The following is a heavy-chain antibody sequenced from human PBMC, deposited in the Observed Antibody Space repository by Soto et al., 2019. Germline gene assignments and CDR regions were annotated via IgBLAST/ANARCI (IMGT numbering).Heavy chain of an antibody. CDR3: AKWLRSGSYYCDY. V-gene: IGHV3-23*01. CDR1: GFTFSSYA. Sequence: GGSLRLSCAASGFTFSSYAMSWVRQAPGKGPEWVSLVDSSGRTYYTDSVKGRFTVSRDNSENTVYLQMNSLRAEATAVYYCAKWLRSGSYYCDYWGQGTLVTVSS. D-gene: IGHD1-26*01. CDR2: VDSSGRT. J-gene: IGHJ4*02.